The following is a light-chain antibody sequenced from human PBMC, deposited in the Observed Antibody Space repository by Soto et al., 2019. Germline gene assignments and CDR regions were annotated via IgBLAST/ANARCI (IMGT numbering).Light chain of an antibody. Sequence: QSALTQPPSVSGAPGQRVTISCTGSSSNIGAGYDVHWYQQLPGTGPKLLIYANTNRPSGVPDRFSGSKSGTSASLAITGLRAEDEADYYCQSYDSSLSGYVFGTGTKVTV. CDR2: ANT. V-gene: IGLV1-40*01. CDR1: SSNIGAGYD. CDR3: QSYDSSLSGYV. J-gene: IGLJ1*01.